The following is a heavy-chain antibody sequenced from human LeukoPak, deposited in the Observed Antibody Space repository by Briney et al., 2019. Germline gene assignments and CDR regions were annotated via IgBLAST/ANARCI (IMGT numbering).Heavy chain of an antibody. Sequence: SVKVSCKASGGTFSSYAISWVRQVPGQGLEWMGGIIPIFGTANYAQKFQGRVTITTDESTSTAYMELSSLRSEDTAVYYCARVAGRVRYDSSGYYSLGWFDPWGQGTLVTVSS. V-gene: IGHV1-69*05. J-gene: IGHJ5*02. D-gene: IGHD3-22*01. CDR2: IIPIFGTA. CDR1: GGTFSSYA. CDR3: ARVAGRVRYDSSGYYSLGWFDP.